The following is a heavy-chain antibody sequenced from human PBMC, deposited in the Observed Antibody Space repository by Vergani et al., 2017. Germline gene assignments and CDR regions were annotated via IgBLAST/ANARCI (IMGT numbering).Heavy chain of an antibody. CDR3: ARLSGEQLVRNYYYYMDV. D-gene: IGHD6-6*01. CDR1: GGSISSSSYY. V-gene: IGHV4-39*01. Sequence: QVQLQQWGAGLLKPSETLSLTCTVSGGSISSSSYYWGWIRQPPGKGLEWIGSIYYSGSTYYNPSLKSRVTISVDTSKNQFSLKLSSVTAADTAVYYCARLSGEQLVRNYYYYMDVWGKGTTVTVSS. CDR2: IYYSGST. J-gene: IGHJ6*03.